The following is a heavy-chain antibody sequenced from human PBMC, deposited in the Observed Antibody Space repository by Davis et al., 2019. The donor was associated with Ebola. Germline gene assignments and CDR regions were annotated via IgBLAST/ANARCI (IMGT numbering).Heavy chain of an antibody. CDR2: IKQDGSEK. J-gene: IGHJ4*02. D-gene: IGHD6-13*01. Sequence: PGGSLRLSCAASGFTFSSYGMHWVRQAPGKGLEWVANIKQDGSEKYYVDSVKGRFTISRDNAKNSLYLQINSLRAEDTAVYYCVREAGYSSHVDYWGQGTLVTVSS. V-gene: IGHV3-7*03. CDR3: VREAGYSSHVDY. CDR1: GFTFSSYG.